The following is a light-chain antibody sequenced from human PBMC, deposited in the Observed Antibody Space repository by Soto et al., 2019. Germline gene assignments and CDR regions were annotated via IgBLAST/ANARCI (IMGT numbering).Light chain of an antibody. J-gene: IGKJ4*01. CDR3: QQSYSTPLT. Sequence: DIQLTQPPSSLSASVGDRVTITCRASQSISSYLNWYQQKPGKAPKVLIYAASSLQSGVPSRFSGSGSGTDFTLTISSLQPEDFATYYSQQSYSTPLTFGGGTKVDI. V-gene: IGKV1-39*01. CDR2: AAS. CDR1: QSISSY.